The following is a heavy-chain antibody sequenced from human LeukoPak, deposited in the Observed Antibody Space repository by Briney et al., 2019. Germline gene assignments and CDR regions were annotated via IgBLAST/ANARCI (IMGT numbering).Heavy chain of an antibody. CDR3: ARDTVGYCSSTSCLDYYYYYMDV. CDR1: GFTFSSYW. CDR2: INSDGSST. V-gene: IGHV3-74*01. J-gene: IGHJ6*03. Sequence: GGSLRLSCAASGFTFSSYWMSWVRQAPGKGLVWVSRINSDGSSTSYADSVKGRFTISRDNAKNTLYLQMNSLRAEDTAVYYCARDTVGYCSSTSCLDYYYYYMDVWGKGTTVTISS. D-gene: IGHD2-2*01.